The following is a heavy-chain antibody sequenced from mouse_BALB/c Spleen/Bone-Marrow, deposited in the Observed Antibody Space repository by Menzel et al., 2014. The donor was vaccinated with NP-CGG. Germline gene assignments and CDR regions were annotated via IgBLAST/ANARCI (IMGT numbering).Heavy chain of an antibody. D-gene: IGHD1-2*01. CDR3: SRNPFTTAIAWWAY. Sequence: DVHLVESGPELVKPGASMTMSCKASGYTFTDYYMDWVKQSHGEGFEWIGRVNPYNGGTSYNQKFKGKATLTVDKSSSTAYMELNSLTSEDSAVYYCSRNPFTTAIAWWAYWGQGTLVTGAA. CDR2: VNPYNGGT. V-gene: IGHV1-19*01. CDR1: GYTFTDYY. J-gene: IGHJ3*01.